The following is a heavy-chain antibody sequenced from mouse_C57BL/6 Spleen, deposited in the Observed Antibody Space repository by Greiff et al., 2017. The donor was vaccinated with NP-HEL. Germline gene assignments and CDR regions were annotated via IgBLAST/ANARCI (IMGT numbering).Heavy chain of an antibody. CDR2: IDPSDSET. V-gene: IGHV1-52*01. CDR3: AREEYYYGSSPYYFDY. Sequence: QVQLQQPGAELVRPGSSVKLSCKASGYTFTSYWMHWVKQRPIQGLEWIGNIDPSDSETHYNQKFKDKATLTVDKSSSTAYMQLSSLTSEDSAVYYCAREEYYYGSSPYYFDYWGQGTTLTVSS. CDR1: GYTFTSYW. J-gene: IGHJ2*01. D-gene: IGHD1-1*01.